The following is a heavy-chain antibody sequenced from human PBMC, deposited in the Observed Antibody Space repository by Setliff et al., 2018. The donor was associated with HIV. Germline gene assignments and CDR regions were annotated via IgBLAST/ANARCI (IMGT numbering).Heavy chain of an antibody. CDR2: IPYDGSNK. CDR1: GFTFSSYG. CDR3: VRGHCNSDTCWFGS. Sequence: GGSLRLSCAASGFTFSSYGMHWVRQAPGKGLEWVSLIPYDGSNKYYADSVKGRFSISRDNPKNTVYLQMNSLRAEDTALYYCVRGHCNSDTCWFGSWGQGTLVTVSS. J-gene: IGHJ5*01. D-gene: IGHD1-26*01. V-gene: IGHV3-30*03.